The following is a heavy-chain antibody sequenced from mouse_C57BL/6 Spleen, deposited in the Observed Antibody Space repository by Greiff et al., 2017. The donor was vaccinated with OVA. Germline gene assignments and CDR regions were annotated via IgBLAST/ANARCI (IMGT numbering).Heavy chain of an antibody. D-gene: IGHD4-1*01. J-gene: IGHJ2*01. Sequence: EVKLEESGPGLVKPSQSLSLTCSVTGYSITSGYYWNWIRQFPGNKLEWMGYISYDGSNNYNPSLKNRISITRDTSKNQFFLKLNSVTTEDTATYYCARRANWDGFDYWGQGTTLTVSS. CDR3: ARRANWDGFDY. CDR1: GYSITSGYY. CDR2: ISYDGSN. V-gene: IGHV3-6*01.